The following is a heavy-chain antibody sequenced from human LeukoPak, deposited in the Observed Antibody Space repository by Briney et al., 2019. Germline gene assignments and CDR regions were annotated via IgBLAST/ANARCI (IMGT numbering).Heavy chain of an antibody. J-gene: IGHJ4*02. V-gene: IGHV1-2*04. Sequence: GASVKVSCKASGYTFTGYYMHWVRQAPGQGLEWMGWINPNSGGTNYAQKFQGWVTMTRDTSISTAYMELSRLRSDDTAVYYCARESAMATGGLDYWGQGTLVTVSS. CDR3: ARESAMATGGLDY. D-gene: IGHD5-18*01. CDR2: INPNSGGT. CDR1: GYTFTGYY.